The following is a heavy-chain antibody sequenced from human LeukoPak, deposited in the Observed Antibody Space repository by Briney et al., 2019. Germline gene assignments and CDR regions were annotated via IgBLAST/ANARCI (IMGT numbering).Heavy chain of an antibody. CDR1: GFTFSSYA. V-gene: IGHV3-23*01. J-gene: IGHJ5*02. Sequence: GGSLRLSCAASGFTFSSYALSWVRQAPGKGLEWVSAISGSGGSTYYADSVKGRFTISRDNSKNTLYLQMNSLRAEDTAVYYCAKDQRYCSSTSCLSYDWFDPWGQGTLVTVSS. D-gene: IGHD2-2*01. CDR2: ISGSGGST. CDR3: AKDQRYCSSTSCLSYDWFDP.